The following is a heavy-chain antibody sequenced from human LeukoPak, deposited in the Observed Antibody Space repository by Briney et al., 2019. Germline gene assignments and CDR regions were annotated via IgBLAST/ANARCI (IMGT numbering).Heavy chain of an antibody. J-gene: IGHJ4*02. CDR2: IYYSGST. V-gene: IGHV4-39*07. Sequence: PSETLSLTCTVSGGSISSSSYYWGWIRQPPGKGLEWIGSIYYSGSTYYNPSLKSRVTISVDTSKNQFSLKLSSVTAADTAVYYCAREGSSWYAVDYWGQGTLVTVSS. CDR1: GGSISSSSYY. D-gene: IGHD6-13*01. CDR3: AREGSSWYAVDY.